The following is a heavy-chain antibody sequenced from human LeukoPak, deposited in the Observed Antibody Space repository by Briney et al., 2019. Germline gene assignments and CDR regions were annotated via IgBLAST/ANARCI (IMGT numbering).Heavy chain of an antibody. CDR3: ARDISRSPREY. Sequence: PGGSLRLSCAASGFTFSDYYMSWIRQAPGKGLEWISYISTTRGFTKYADSVKGRFTISRDNAKNTLYLQMNSLGVEDTAVYYCARDISRSPREYWGQGTLVIVSS. J-gene: IGHJ4*02. V-gene: IGHV3-11*06. CDR2: ISTTRGFT. D-gene: IGHD3-9*01. CDR1: GFTFSDYY.